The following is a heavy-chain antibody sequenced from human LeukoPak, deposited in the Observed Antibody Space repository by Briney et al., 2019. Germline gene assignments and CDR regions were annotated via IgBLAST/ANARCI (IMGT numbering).Heavy chain of an antibody. CDR2: MNPNSGNT. Sequence: ASVKVSCKASGYTFTSYDINWVRQATGQGLEWMGWMNPNSGNTGYAQKSQGRVTITRNTSISTAYMELSSLRSEDTAVYYCARGTKGYCSSTSCKKKYYFDYWGQGTLVTVSS. CDR3: ARGTKGYCSSTSCKKKYYFDY. V-gene: IGHV1-8*03. J-gene: IGHJ4*02. CDR1: GYTFTSYD. D-gene: IGHD2-2*01.